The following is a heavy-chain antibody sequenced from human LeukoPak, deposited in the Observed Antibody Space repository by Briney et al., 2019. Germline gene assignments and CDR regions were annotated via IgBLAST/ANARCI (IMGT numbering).Heavy chain of an antibody. CDR2: IKEDGSQK. D-gene: IGHD1-26*01. CDR1: GFTLSSSW. V-gene: IGHV3-7*01. J-gene: IGHJ4*02. Sequence: PGGSLRLSCAASGFTLSSSWMTWVRQAPGKGLEWVANIKEDGSQKYYMDSVKGRFTISRDNAKNSLYLQMNSLRAEDTAVYYCARDSIEGVTVLDYWGQGTLVTVSS. CDR3: ARDSIEGVTVLDY.